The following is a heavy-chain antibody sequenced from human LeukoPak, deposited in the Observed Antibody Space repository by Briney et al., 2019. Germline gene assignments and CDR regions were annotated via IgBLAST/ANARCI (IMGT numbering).Heavy chain of an antibody. D-gene: IGHD6-19*01. Sequence: SETLSLTCAVYGGSFSGYYWSWIRQPPGKGLEWIGEINHSGSTNYNPSLKSRVTISVDTSKNQFSLKLSSVTAADTAVYYCARGNPSVYSSGWYDYWGQGTLVTVSS. V-gene: IGHV4-34*01. CDR3: ARGNPSVYSSGWYDY. CDR1: GGSFSGYY. CDR2: INHSGST. J-gene: IGHJ4*02.